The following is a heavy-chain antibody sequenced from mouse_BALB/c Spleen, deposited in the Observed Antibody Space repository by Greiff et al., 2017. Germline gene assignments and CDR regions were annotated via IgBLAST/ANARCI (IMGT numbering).Heavy chain of an antibody. J-gene: IGHJ2*01. CDR3: ARSPYDYDEGDFDY. V-gene: IGHV2-2*02. CDR2: IWSGGST. D-gene: IGHD2-4*01. Sequence: VQLQESGPGLVQPSQSLSITCTVSGFSLTSYGVHWVRQSPGKGLEWLGVIWSGGSTDYNAAFISRLSISKDNSKSQVFFKMNSLQANDTAIYYCARSPYDYDEGDFDYWGQGTTLTVSS. CDR1: GFSLTSYG.